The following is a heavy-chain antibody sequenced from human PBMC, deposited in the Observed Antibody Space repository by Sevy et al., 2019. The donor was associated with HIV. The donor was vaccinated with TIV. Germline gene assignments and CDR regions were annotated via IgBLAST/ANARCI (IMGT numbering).Heavy chain of an antibody. D-gene: IGHD3-3*01. CDR3: ARPRFLEWLSSAAFDI. CDR1: GFVFSSYA. V-gene: IGHV3-30*04. J-gene: IGHJ3*02. CDR2: IAYDGSNK. Sequence: GGSLRLSCTASGFVFSSYAMHWVRQAPGKGLEWVAFIAYDGSNKNYADSVKGRFTLSRENSKNKLYLQMNSLGAEDTAVYYCARPRFLEWLSSAAFDIWGQGTMVTVSS.